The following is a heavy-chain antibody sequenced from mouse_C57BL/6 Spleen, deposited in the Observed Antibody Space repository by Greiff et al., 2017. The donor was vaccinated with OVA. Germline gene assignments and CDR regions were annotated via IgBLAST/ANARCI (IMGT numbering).Heavy chain of an antibody. Sequence: QVQLQQSGAELVKPGASVKLSCKASGYTFTTYSLEWVKQTHGKGLEWIGNFHPYSDDTKYNEKFKGKATLTVEKSSSTVYMQLSRLTSDDSAVYYCARKGVPHFDYWGQGTTLTVSS. J-gene: IGHJ2*01. CDR3: ARKGVPHFDY. CDR2: FHPYSDDT. V-gene: IGHV1-47*01. CDR1: GYTFTTYS. D-gene: IGHD2-14*01.